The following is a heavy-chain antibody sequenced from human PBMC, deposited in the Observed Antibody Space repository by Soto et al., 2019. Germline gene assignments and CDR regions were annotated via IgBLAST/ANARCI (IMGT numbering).Heavy chain of an antibody. J-gene: IGHJ5*02. CDR2: ISYEETNQ. Sequence: PGGSLRLSCEASGFTFSSYAMHWVRQAPGMGPEWVSTISYEETNQYYADSVKGRFTISRDNSKNTLYLEMNSLRGEDTAVYYCARELGRPGPWGQGTLVTVSS. CDR3: ARELGRPGP. V-gene: IGHV3-30-3*01. D-gene: IGHD1-26*01. CDR1: GFTFSSYA.